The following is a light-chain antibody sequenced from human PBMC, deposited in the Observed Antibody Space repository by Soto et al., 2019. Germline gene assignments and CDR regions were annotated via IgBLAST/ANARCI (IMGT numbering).Light chain of an antibody. CDR2: AAS. Sequence: DIQLTQSPSFLSASVGDRVTITCRASQAISSSLTWYQHNPGKAPKLLIYAASTLQNGAPSSFSGSASVTEFTLSISSLQPEDFATYYCQHLNDYRYTFGQGTKVEIK. CDR3: QHLNDYRYT. V-gene: IGKV1-9*01. J-gene: IGKJ2*01. CDR1: QAISSS.